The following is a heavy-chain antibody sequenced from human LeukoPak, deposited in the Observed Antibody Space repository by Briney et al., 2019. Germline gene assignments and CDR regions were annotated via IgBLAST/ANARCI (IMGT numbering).Heavy chain of an antibody. CDR1: GGSISSSTYH. Sequence: QASETLSLTCTVSGGSISSSTYHWSWVRQPPGKGLEWIGSIYYTGNTYYNPSLKSRVTLFADTSKNQFSLRLTSVTAADTAVYYCARETTSNLRAWGQGTLVTVSS. CDR2: IYYTGNT. D-gene: IGHD2-2*01. J-gene: IGHJ5*02. V-gene: IGHV4-39*01. CDR3: ARETTSNLRA.